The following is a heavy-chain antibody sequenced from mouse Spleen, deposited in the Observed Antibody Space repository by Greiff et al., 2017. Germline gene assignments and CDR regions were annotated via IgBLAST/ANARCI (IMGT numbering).Heavy chain of an antibody. Sequence: QVQLQQPGAELVKPGASVKLSCKASGYTFTSYWMQWVKQRPGQGLEWIGEIDPSDSYTNYNQKFKGKATLTVDTSSSTAYMQLSSLTSEESAVYYCARDYYGSSYDWFAYWGQGTLVTVSA. J-gene: IGHJ3*01. CDR2: IDPSDSYT. CDR1: GYTFTSYW. V-gene: IGHV1-50*01. D-gene: IGHD1-1*01. CDR3: ARDYYGSSYDWFAY.